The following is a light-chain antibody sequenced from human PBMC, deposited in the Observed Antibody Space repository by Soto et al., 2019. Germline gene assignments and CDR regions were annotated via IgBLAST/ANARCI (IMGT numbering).Light chain of an antibody. Sequence: QSALTQPASVSGSPGQSITFSCTGTISDVGSYDLVSWYQQHPGRAPKLIISEVNKRPSGISDRFSGSKSGSTASLTISGLQAEDEADYYCCSYAGTTTHTVFGGGTQLTVL. V-gene: IGLV2-23*02. J-gene: IGLJ7*01. CDR1: ISDVGSYDL. CDR3: CSYAGTTTHTV. CDR2: EVN.